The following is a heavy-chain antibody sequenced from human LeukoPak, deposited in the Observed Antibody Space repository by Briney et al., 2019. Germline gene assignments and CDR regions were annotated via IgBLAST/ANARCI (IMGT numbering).Heavy chain of an antibody. CDR3: AKGDSGNYGAFHM. J-gene: IGHJ3*02. D-gene: IGHD1-26*01. CDR2: IDGIGDST. Sequence: TGGSLRLSCAASGFTFGTYAMNWVRQAPGKGLEWVSTIDGIGDSTYYADSVKGRFTISRDNSKKALYLQMNNLRAGDTAVYFCAKGDSGNYGAFHMWGQGTMVTVSS. CDR1: GFTFGTYA. V-gene: IGHV3-23*01.